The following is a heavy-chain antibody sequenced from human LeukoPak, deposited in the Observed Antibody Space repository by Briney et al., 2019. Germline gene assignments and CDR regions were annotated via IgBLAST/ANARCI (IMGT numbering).Heavy chain of an antibody. Sequence: GGSLRLSCAASGFTLSSYALTWVRQAPGKGLEWVGHIDKKDNFYATTSAASVTGRFTISRDDSKNTAYLQMNSLKTEDTALYYCTRDSGTYNWLDPWGQGTLVTVSS. CDR2: IDKKDNFYAT. D-gene: IGHD1-26*01. CDR3: TRDSGTYNWLDP. J-gene: IGHJ5*02. V-gene: IGHV3-73*01. CDR1: GFTLSSYA.